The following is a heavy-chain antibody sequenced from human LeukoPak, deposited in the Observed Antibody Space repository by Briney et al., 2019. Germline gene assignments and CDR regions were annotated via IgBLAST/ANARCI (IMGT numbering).Heavy chain of an antibody. Sequence: GGSLRLSYAASGFTFSSYSMNWVRKAPGKVLEWVSSISSSSSYIYYADSVKGRFTISRDNAKNTLYLQMNSLRAEDTAVYYCARALVYDSSGSYSPTFDYWGQGTLVTVSS. V-gene: IGHV3-21*01. CDR1: GFTFSSYS. CDR3: ARALVYDSSGSYSPTFDY. CDR2: ISSSSSYI. D-gene: IGHD3-22*01. J-gene: IGHJ4*02.